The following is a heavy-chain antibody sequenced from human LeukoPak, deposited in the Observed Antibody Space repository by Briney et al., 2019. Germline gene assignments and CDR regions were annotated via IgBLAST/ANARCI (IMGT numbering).Heavy chain of an antibody. CDR1: GGSFSGYY. V-gene: IGHV4-34*01. CDR2: INHSGSS. D-gene: IGHD5-18*01. Sequence: PSETLSLSCAAYGGSFSGYYWSWIRQPPGKGLEWMGEINHSGSSNYNPSLKSRVTISVDTSKNQFSLKLRSVTAADTAVYYRARGRRIQLWLGVEYFQHWGQGTLVTVPS. CDR3: ARGRRIQLWLGVEYFQH. J-gene: IGHJ1*01.